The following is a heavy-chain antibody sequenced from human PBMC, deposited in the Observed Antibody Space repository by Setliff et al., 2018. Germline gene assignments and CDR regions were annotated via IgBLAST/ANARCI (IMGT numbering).Heavy chain of an antibody. CDR3: ARAGLGRAFDI. V-gene: IGHV1-18*04. CDR1: GYAFTTYG. J-gene: IGHJ3*02. Sequence: ASVKVSCKASGYAFTTYGLSWVRQAPGQGLQWMGWISGYNGNTNYAQKFQGRVSMTTDTSTNTAYMELRSLKSDDTAVYYCARAGLGRAFDIWGQGTMVTVSS. D-gene: IGHD7-27*01. CDR2: ISGYNGNT.